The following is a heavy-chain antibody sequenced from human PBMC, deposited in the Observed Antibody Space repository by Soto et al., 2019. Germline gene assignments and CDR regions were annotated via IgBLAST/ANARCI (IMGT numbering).Heavy chain of an antibody. Sequence: PGGSLRLSCAASGFTFSSYGMHWVRQAPGKGLEWVAVIWYDGSNKYYADSVKGRFTISRDNSKNTLYLQMISLRAEDTAVYYCAREGPEYDSSGYYYYFDYWGQGTLVTVSS. V-gene: IGHV3-33*01. CDR2: IWYDGSNK. CDR3: AREGPEYDSSGYYYYFDY. CDR1: GFTFSSYG. D-gene: IGHD3-22*01. J-gene: IGHJ4*02.